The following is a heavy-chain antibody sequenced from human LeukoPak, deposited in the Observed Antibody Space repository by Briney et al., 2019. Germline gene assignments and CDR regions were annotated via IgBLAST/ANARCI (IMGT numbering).Heavy chain of an antibody. D-gene: IGHD3-22*01. J-gene: IGHJ5*02. CDR1: GFTFSSYS. V-gene: IGHV3-21*01. Sequence: PGGSLRLSCAASGFTFSSYSMNWVRQAPGKGLEWVSSISSSSSYIYYADSVKGRFTISRDNAKNSLYLQMNSLRAEDTAVYYRARDPSTYYYDSSGYYNWFDPWGQGTLVTVSS. CDR3: ARDPSTYYYDSSGYYNWFDP. CDR2: ISSSSSYI.